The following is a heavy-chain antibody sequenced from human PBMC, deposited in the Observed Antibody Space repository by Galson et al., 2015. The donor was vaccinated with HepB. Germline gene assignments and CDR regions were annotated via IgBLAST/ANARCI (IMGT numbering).Heavy chain of an antibody. Sequence: LRLSCAASGFTFSSYAMSWVRQAPGKGLEWVSAISGSGGSTYYADSVKGRFTISRDNSKNTLYLQMNSLRAEDTAVYYCAKGGPERTYYYDSSGYPVDYWGQGTLVTVSS. CDR1: GFTFSSYA. CDR2: ISGSGGST. CDR3: AKGGPERTYYYDSSGYPVDY. J-gene: IGHJ4*02. D-gene: IGHD3-22*01. V-gene: IGHV3-23*01.